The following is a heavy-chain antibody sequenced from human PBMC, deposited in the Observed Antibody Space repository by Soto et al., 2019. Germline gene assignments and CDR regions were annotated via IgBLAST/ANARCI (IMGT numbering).Heavy chain of an antibody. D-gene: IGHD1-26*01. J-gene: IGHJ6*02. CDR1: GFTFSSYG. CDR2: ISYDGSNK. Sequence: QVQLVASGGGVVQPGRSLRPSCAASGFTFSSYGMQWVRQAPGKGLEWVAVISYDGSNKYYADSVKGRFSISRDNSKNPLYLQMNSLRAEDTAVYYCARGGRVYYYVYGMDVWGQGTTVTVSS. V-gene: IGHV3-30*03. CDR3: ARGGRVYYYVYGMDV.